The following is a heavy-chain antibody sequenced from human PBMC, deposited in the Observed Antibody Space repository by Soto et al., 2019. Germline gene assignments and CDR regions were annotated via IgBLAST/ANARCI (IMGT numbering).Heavy chain of an antibody. CDR2: IYYSGST. Sequence: SETLSLTCTVSGGSISSSSYYWGWIRQPPGKGLEWIGSIYYSGSTYYNPSLKSRVTISVDTSKNQFSLKLSSVTAADTAVYYCARHRATWDYYYYYMDVWGKGTTVTVS. D-gene: IGHD7-27*01. J-gene: IGHJ6*03. CDR1: GGSISSSSYY. CDR3: ARHRATWDYYYYYMDV. V-gene: IGHV4-39*01.